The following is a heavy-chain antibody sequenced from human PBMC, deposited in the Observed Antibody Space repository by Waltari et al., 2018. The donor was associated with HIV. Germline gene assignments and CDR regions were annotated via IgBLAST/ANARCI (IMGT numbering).Heavy chain of an antibody. CDR3: ARDRVVPAAILASGAYYYGMDV. V-gene: IGHV1-18*01. Sequence: QVQLVQSGAEVKKPGASVKVPCKSSGYTFAIYGIGWERRAPGHGLGWMGWISAYNGNTNYAQKLQGRVTMTTDTSTSTAYMELRSLRSDDTAVYYCARDRVVPAAILASGAYYYGMDVWGQGTTVTVSS. J-gene: IGHJ6*02. CDR1: GYTFAIYG. D-gene: IGHD2-2*01. CDR2: ISAYNGNT.